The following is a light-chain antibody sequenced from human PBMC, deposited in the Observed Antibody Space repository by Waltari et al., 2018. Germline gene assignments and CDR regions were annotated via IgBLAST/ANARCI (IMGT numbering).Light chain of an antibody. CDR1: SNDVGRYTY. Sequence: QSALTQPASVSGSPGQSITISCTGTSNDVGRYTYVSWYQQYPGKAPKLIVYEVTHRPSGVSNRFSGSKSGNTASLTISGLQAEDEADYYCNSYTNAYTYVFGTGTKVTVL. J-gene: IGLJ1*01. CDR2: EVT. CDR3: NSYTNAYTYV. V-gene: IGLV2-14*01.